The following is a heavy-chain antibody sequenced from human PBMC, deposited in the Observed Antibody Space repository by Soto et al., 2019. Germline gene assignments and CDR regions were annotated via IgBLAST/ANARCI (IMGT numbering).Heavy chain of an antibody. CDR1: AFSLSTGGVG. D-gene: IGHD3-3*01. Sequence: SGPTLVNPTQTVTLTCTFSAFSLSTGGVGVGWIRQPPGKALEWLALIYWDDDKRYSPSLKSRLTITKDTSKNQVVLTMTNMDPVDTATYYCAHKRGYYDFWSGYAPWGQGTLVTVSS. J-gene: IGHJ5*02. V-gene: IGHV2-5*02. CDR3: AHKRGYYDFWSGYAP. CDR2: IYWDDDK.